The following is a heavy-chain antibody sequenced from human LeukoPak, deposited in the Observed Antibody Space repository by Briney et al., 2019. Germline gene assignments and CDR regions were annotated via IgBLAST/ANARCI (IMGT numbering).Heavy chain of an antibody. CDR1: GYAFTSYD. D-gene: IGHD1-20*01. CDR3: ARGRYNWIRDAFDI. Sequence: ASVKVSCKASGYAFTSYDINWVRQATGQGLEWMGWMNPNSGNTGYAQKFQGRVTITRNTSISTAYMELSSLRSEDTAVYYCARGRYNWIRDAFDIWGQGTMVTVSS. J-gene: IGHJ3*02. V-gene: IGHV1-8*03. CDR2: MNPNSGNT.